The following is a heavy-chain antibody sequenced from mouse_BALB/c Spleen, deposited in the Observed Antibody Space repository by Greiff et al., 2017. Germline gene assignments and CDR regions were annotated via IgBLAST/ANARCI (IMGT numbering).Heavy chain of an antibody. Sequence: EVQLQQSGPGLVKPSQSLSLTCSVTGYSITSGYYWNWIRQFPGNKLEWMGYISYDGSNNYNPSLKNRISITRDTSKNQFFLKLNSVTTEDTATYYCARRGYDYGGAYWGQGTLVTVSA. CDR1: GYSITSGYY. CDR3: ARRGYDYGGAY. D-gene: IGHD2-4*01. CDR2: ISYDGSN. V-gene: IGHV3-6*02. J-gene: IGHJ3*01.